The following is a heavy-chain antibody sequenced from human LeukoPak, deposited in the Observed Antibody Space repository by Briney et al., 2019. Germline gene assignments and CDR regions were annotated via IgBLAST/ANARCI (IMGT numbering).Heavy chain of an antibody. CDR1: GFTFNTYA. CDR2: ISESSSYR. J-gene: IGHJ4*02. Sequence: GGSLRLSCAASGFTFNTYAMHWVRQAPGKGLEWVSYISESSSYRYYADSMKGRFTISRDNAKNSLYLQVDSLSAEDTAVYYCARAIPHCSGGGCYPDYWGQGTLVTVSS. D-gene: IGHD2-15*01. V-gene: IGHV3-21*01. CDR3: ARAIPHCSGGGCYPDY.